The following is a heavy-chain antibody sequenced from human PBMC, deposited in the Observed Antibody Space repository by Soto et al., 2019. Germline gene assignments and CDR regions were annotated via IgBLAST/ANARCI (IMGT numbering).Heavy chain of an antibody. D-gene: IGHD3-10*01. CDR3: ARSFGESQLDD. V-gene: IGHV1-2*04. CDR1: GYTFTGYY. CDR2: INPNSGGT. Sequence: ASVKVSCKASGYTFTGYYMHWVRQAPGQGLEWMGWINPNSGGTNYAQKFQGWVTMTRDTSISTAYMELSRLRSDDTAVYYCARSFGESQLDDWGQGTRVNVFS. J-gene: IGHJ4*02.